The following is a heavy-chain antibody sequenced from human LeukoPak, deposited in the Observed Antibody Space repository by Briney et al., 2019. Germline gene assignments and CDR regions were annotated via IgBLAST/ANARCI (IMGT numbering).Heavy chain of an antibody. CDR3: ATQYGDYPRTAFDM. CDR2: IIPIFGTA. J-gene: IGHJ3*02. Sequence: SVKVSCKASGGTFSSYAISWVRQAPGQGLEWMGGIIPIFGTANYAQKFQGRVTITADESTSTAYMELSSLRSEDTAVYYCATQYGDYPRTAFDMWGQGTMVTVSS. CDR1: GGTFSSYA. D-gene: IGHD4-17*01. V-gene: IGHV1-69*01.